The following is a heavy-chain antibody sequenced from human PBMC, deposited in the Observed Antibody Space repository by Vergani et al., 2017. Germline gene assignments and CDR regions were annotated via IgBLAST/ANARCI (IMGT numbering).Heavy chain of an antibody. Sequence: QVQLQESGPGLVKPSETLSLTCAVSGYSISSGYYWGWIRQPPGKGLEWIGSIYHSGSTYYNPSLKSRVTISVDTSKNQFSLKLSSVTAADTAVYYCARAPKVKTRLDYWGQGTLVTVSS. CDR2: IYHSGST. D-gene: IGHD1-1*01. V-gene: IGHV4-38-2*01. J-gene: IGHJ4*02. CDR3: ARAPKVKTRLDY. CDR1: GYSISSGYY.